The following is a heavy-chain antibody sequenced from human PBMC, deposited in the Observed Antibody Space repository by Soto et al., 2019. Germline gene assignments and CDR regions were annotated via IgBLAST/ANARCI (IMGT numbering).Heavy chain of an antibody. Sequence: QVQLVQSGAEVKKPGSSVKVSCKASGGTFSSYTISWVRQAPGQGLEWMGRIIPILGIANYAQKFQGRVTITADKSTSTAYMELSSLRSEDTAVYYCERGDSRQYGMDVWGQGTKVTVSS. D-gene: IGHD5-18*01. CDR1: GGTFSSYT. V-gene: IGHV1-69*02. J-gene: IGHJ6*02. CDR2: IIPILGIA. CDR3: ERGDSRQYGMDV.